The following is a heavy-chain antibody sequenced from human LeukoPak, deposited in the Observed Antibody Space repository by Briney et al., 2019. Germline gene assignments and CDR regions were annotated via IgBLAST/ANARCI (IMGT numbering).Heavy chain of an antibody. CDR1: GGSISSSSYY. CDR3: ARDSSSWSGFDY. D-gene: IGHD6-13*01. V-gene: IGHV4-39*07. J-gene: IGHJ4*02. CDR2: IYYSGST. Sequence: SETLSLTCTVSGGSISSSSYYWGWIRQPPGKGLEWIGSIYYSGSTYYNPSLKSRVTISVDTSKNQFSLKLSSVTAADTAVYYCARDSSSWSGFDYWGQGTLVTVS.